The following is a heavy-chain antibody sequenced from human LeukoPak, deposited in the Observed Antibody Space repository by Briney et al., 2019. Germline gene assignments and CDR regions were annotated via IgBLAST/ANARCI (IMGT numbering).Heavy chain of an antibody. CDR2: ISGGGGST. J-gene: IGHJ5*02. V-gene: IGHV3-23*01. CDR3: AKGQQQLVRGDWFDP. CDR1: GFTFSSYA. D-gene: IGHD6-13*01. Sequence: GGSLRLSCAASGFTFSSYAMSWVRQAPGKRLEWVSAISGGGGSTYYADSVKGRFTISRDNSKNTLYLQMNSLRAEDTAVYYCAKGQQQLVRGDWFDPWGQGTLVTVSS.